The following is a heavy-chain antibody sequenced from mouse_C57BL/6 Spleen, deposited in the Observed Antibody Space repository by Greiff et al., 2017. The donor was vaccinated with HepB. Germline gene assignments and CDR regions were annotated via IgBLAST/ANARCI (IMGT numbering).Heavy chain of an antibody. CDR3: ARWYSHHWYFDV. Sequence: VKLQQPGAELVKPGASVKMSCKASGYTFTSYWITWVKQRPGQGLEWIGDIYPGSGSTNYNEKFKSKATLTVDTSSSTAYMQLSSLTSEDSAVYYCARWYSHHWYFDVWGTGTTVTVSS. CDR2: IYPGSGST. V-gene: IGHV1-55*01. CDR1: GYTFTSYW. D-gene: IGHD2-12*01. J-gene: IGHJ1*03.